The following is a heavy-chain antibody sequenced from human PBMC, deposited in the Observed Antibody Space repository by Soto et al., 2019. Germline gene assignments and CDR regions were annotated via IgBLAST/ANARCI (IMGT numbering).Heavy chain of an antibody. J-gene: IGHJ3*02. D-gene: IGHD3-22*01. CDR3: ARDSAGSGYAFDI. Sequence: ASVKVSWKAAGYTFTSYGISWGRQAPGQGLEWMGWISAYNGNTNYAQKLQGRVTMTTDTSTSTAYMELRSLRSDDTAVYYCARDSAGSGYAFDIWGQGTMVTVSS. V-gene: IGHV1-18*01. CDR2: ISAYNGNT. CDR1: GYTFTSYG.